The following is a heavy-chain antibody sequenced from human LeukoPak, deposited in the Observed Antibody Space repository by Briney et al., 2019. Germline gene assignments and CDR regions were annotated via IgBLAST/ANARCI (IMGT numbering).Heavy chain of an antibody. J-gene: IGHJ1*01. Sequence: GESLKNSCKGSGYSFTSYWIGWVRRMPGKGLEWMGIIYPGDSDTRYSPSFQGQVTISADKSISTAYLQWSSLKASDTAMYYCARQGISGSYYAPIEYFQHWGQGTLVTVSS. CDR3: ARQGISGSYYAPIEYFQH. CDR2: IYPGDSDT. CDR1: GYSFTSYW. V-gene: IGHV5-51*01. D-gene: IGHD1-26*01.